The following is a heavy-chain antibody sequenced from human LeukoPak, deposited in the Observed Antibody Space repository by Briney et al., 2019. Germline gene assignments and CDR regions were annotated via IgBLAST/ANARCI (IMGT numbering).Heavy chain of an antibody. CDR3: AKEGVYCSGGNCLSNWLDP. Sequence: GGSLRLSCEASGFTFSAYGMHWVRQAPGKGLEWVSFIRYTGSDKSYVDSVKGRFIISRDDSKNTLYLQMNSLRPDDTAVYYCAKEGVYCSGGNCLSNWLDPWGHGTLVTVSS. V-gene: IGHV3-30*02. CDR2: IRYTGSDK. D-gene: IGHD2-15*01. CDR1: GFTFSAYG. J-gene: IGHJ5*02.